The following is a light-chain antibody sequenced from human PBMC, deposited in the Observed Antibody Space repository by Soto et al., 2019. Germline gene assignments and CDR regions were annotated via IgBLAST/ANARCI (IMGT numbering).Light chain of an antibody. CDR1: SANLGAGYD. J-gene: IGLJ1*01. Sequence: QSVLTQPPSVSGAPGQRVTISCTGSSANLGAGYDVQWYQQLPGTAPKLLIYANPKRPSGVPDRFSGSKSGTSASLAISGLQADDEADYYCQSYDTSLRVFGTGTKLTVL. CDR2: ANP. V-gene: IGLV1-40*01. CDR3: QSYDTSLRV.